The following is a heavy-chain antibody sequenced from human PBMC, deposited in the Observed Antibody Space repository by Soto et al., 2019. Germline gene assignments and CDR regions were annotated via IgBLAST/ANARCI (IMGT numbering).Heavy chain of an antibody. D-gene: IGHD3-3*01. CDR2: ISSGGST. CDR3: ARDTFGGAYDFWH. CDR1: GFTVSNFY. V-gene: IGHV3-66*01. J-gene: IGHJ4*02. Sequence: EVQLLESGGGLVQPGGSLRLSCAASGFTVSNFYMTWVRQAPGKGLEWVSVISSGGSTYYADSVKGRLTISRDHSKNTLYLEMNSLRAGDTAVYYCARDTFGGAYDFWHGGQGTLVTVSS.